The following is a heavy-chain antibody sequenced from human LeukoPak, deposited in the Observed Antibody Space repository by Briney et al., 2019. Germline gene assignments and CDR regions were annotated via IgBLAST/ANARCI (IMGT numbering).Heavy chain of an antibody. J-gene: IGHJ4*02. Sequence: ASVKVSCKASGGTFSSYAISWVRQAPGQGLEWMGGIIPIFGTANYAQKFQGRVTITADKSTSKAYMELSSLRSEDTAVYYCARDNSGSYLSYFDYWGQGTLVTVSS. D-gene: IGHD1-26*01. V-gene: IGHV1-69*06. CDR2: IIPIFGTA. CDR3: ARDNSGSYLSYFDY. CDR1: GGTFSSYA.